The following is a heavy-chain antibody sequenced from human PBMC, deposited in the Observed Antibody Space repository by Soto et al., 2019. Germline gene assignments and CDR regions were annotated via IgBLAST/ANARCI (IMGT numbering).Heavy chain of an antibody. CDR1: GFSLSTRGVA. D-gene: IGHD5-12*01. CDR3: AHRPRGYAYYFDY. Sequence: QITLKESGPTLVKPTQTLTLTCTFSGFSLSTRGVAVGWFRQPPGKALEWLALIYWDEDKWYSPSLKSRLTITDDTSKHQVVLTMTTMDPVDTATYYCAHRPRGYAYYFDYWGQGTLVTVSS. V-gene: IGHV2-5*02. J-gene: IGHJ4*02. CDR2: IYWDEDK.